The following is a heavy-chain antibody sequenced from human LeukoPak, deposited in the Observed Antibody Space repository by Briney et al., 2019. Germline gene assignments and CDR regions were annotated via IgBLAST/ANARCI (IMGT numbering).Heavy chain of an antibody. D-gene: IGHD2-8*01. V-gene: IGHV4-59*01. CDR2: IYYSGST. J-gene: IGHJ4*02. CDR1: GGSISSYY. CDR3: ARYDGTNGVCYNCFDY. Sequence: SETLSLTSTVSGGSISSYYWSWIRQPPGKGLEWIGYIYYSGSTNYNPSLKSRVTISVDTSKNQFSLKLSSVTAADTAVYYCARYDGTNGVCYNCFDYWGQGTLVTVSS.